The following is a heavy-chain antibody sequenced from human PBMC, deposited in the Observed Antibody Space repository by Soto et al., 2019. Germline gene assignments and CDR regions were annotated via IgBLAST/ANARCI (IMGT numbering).Heavy chain of an antibody. D-gene: IGHD5-12*01. Sequence: QVQLQQWGAGLLKPSETLSLTCAVYGGSFSGYYWSWIRQPPGKGLEWIGEINHSGSTNYNPSLKRRVTISVATAKNQFSLKLSSVTAADTAVYYCARGGIRLRYNWFDPWGQGTLVTVSS. CDR3: ARGGIRLRYNWFDP. CDR1: GGSFSGYY. CDR2: INHSGST. J-gene: IGHJ5*02. V-gene: IGHV4-34*01.